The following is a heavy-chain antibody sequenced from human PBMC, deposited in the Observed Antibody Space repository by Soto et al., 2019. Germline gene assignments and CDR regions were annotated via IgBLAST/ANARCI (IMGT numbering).Heavy chain of an antibody. CDR1: GYSFTTYW. J-gene: IGHJ6*02. D-gene: IGHD4-17*01. Sequence: GESLKISCKGSGYSFTTYWIAWVRQMPGKGREWMGIIYPGDSDTRYSPSFQGQVTISADKSIGAAYLQWSSLKASDTAIYYCARPGVTNYGMDVWGQGTTVTVSS. CDR3: ARPGVTNYGMDV. V-gene: IGHV5-51*01. CDR2: IYPGDSDT.